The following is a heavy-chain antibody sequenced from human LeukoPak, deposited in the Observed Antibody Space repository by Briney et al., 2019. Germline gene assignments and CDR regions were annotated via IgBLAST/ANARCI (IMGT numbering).Heavy chain of an antibody. CDR1: GFTFSSYG. Sequence: GGSLRLSCAASGFTFSSYGMHWVRQAPGKGPEWVAFIRYDGSNKYYADSVKGRFTISRDNSKNTLYLQMNSLRAEDTAVYYCAKDGIVVVPAASKNYFDYWGQGTLVTVSS. J-gene: IGHJ4*02. D-gene: IGHD2-2*01. CDR2: IRYDGSNK. V-gene: IGHV3-30*02. CDR3: AKDGIVVVPAASKNYFDY.